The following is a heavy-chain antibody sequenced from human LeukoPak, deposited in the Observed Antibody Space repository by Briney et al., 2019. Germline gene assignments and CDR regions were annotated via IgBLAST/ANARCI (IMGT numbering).Heavy chain of an antibody. CDR1: EFPFMKYA. J-gene: IGHJ4*02. CDR3: AKGYSGYDYAFDY. CDR2: ISFDGSNK. D-gene: IGHD5-12*01. Sequence: GGSLRLSCVASEFPFMKYAMHWVRQAPGKGLEWVAVISFDGSNKFYTDSVKGRFTIFRDNSKNILYLQMNSLRVEDTAVYYCAKGYSGYDYAFDYWGQGTLVTVSS. V-gene: IGHV3-30*18.